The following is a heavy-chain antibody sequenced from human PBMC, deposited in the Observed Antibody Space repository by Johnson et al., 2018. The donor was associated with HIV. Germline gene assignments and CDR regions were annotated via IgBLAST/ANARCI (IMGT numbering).Heavy chain of an antibody. CDR2: IKSKTDGGPT. CDR1: GFTFSNAW. D-gene: IGHD2-8*01. V-gene: IGHV3-15*01. CDR3: TTERGGPLIGADALDI. Sequence: VQLVESGGGLVKPGGSLRLSCAASGFTFSNAWMSWVRQAPGKGLEWVGRIKSKTDGGPTDYSAPVKGRFTISRDDSKNTLYLQMNSLKTEDTAVYYCTTERGGPLIGADALDIWGQGTMVTVSS. J-gene: IGHJ3*02.